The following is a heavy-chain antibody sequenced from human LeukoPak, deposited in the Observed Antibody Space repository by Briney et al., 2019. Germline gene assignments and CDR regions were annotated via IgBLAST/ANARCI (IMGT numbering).Heavy chain of an antibody. CDR1: GYTFTSYD. CDR2: MNPNSGNT. CDR3: ARLKYSSGWYEDY. J-gene: IGHJ4*02. Sequence: ASVKVSCKASGYTFTSYDINWVRQATGQGLEWMGWMNPNSGNTGYAQKFQGRVAMTRNTSISTAYMELSSLRSEDAAVYYCARLKYSSGWYEDYWGQGTLATVSS. V-gene: IGHV1-8*01. D-gene: IGHD6-19*01.